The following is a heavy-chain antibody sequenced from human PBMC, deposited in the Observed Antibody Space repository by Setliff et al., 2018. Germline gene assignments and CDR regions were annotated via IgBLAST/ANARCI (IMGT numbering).Heavy chain of an antibody. D-gene: IGHD4-17*01. CDR2: IKKDGSIK. V-gene: IGHV3-7*01. CDR1: GFTFRSYW. CDR3: SRDLQGSGDYVVDY. Sequence: AGESLKISCAASGFTFRSYWMSWVRQAPGKGLEWVANIKKDGSIKYYLDSVRGRFTISRDNAENSLTLQMNSLRVEDTAVYYCSRDLQGSGDYVVDYWGQGTQVTVSS. J-gene: IGHJ4*02.